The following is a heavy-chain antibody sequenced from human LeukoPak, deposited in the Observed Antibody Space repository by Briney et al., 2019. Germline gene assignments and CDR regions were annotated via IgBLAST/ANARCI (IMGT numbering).Heavy chain of an antibody. CDR2: INPDASTK. CDR3: ARDRAFSTFDY. CDR1: KFTFTTSW. Sequence: GGSLRLSCAASKFTFTTSWMNWVRQAPGKGLEWLGNINPDASTKNYAASVRGRFTFSRDNAKNSLYLHMSSLRAEDTAIYYCARDRAFSTFDYWGRGTLVTVSS. V-gene: IGHV3-7*01. J-gene: IGHJ4*02. D-gene: IGHD2-2*01.